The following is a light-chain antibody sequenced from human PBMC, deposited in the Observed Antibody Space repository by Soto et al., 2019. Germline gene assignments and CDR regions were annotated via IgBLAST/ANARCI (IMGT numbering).Light chain of an antibody. CDR1: QSISSSY. J-gene: IGKJ1*01. Sequence: VLTQAPDTLSVSPGERATLSCRASQSISSSYLAWYQQKPGQAPRLLIYGASSGTTGIPARFSGSGSGTDFTLTISSLEPEDFAVYYCHQRQSWPRTFGQGTKVDIK. V-gene: IGKV3D-20*02. CDR3: HQRQSWPRT. CDR2: GAS.